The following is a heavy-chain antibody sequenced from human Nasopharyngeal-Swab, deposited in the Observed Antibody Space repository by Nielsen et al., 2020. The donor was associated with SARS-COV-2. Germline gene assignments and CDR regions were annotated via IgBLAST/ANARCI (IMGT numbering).Heavy chain of an antibody. CDR1: GFTFSNLA. CDR3: AKGFGSYHTPFDY. Sequence: LKISCAASGFTFSNLAMHWVRQAPGKGLEWVAIISYDGYNKYYADAVKGRFTISRDNSKNTLYLQMNSLRAEDTAVYYCAKGFGSYHTPFDYWGQGTLVTVSS. CDR2: ISYDGYNK. J-gene: IGHJ4*02. V-gene: IGHV3-30*18. D-gene: IGHD1-26*01.